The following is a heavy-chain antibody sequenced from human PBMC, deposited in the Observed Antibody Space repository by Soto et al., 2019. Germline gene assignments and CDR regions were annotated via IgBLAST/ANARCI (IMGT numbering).Heavy chain of an antibody. CDR2: IYYIGIT. CDR1: DGSVNSGNYY. Sequence: PSETLSLTCSVSDGSVNSGNYYWSWIRQPPGKGLEWIGHIYYIGITDYNPSLKSRVTISVDTSKNQFSLKVTSVTAADTAVYFCAREEKQLSRYGGDFDYWGQGILVTVSS. CDR3: AREEKQLSRYGGDFDY. J-gene: IGHJ4*02. V-gene: IGHV4-61*01. D-gene: IGHD3-16*01.